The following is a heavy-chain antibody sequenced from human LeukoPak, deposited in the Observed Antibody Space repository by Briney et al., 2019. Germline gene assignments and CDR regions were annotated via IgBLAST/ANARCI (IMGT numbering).Heavy chain of an antibody. V-gene: IGHV3-23*01. CDR1: GFTFNSYA. D-gene: IGHD6-25*01. J-gene: IGHJ1*01. Sequence: GGSLRLSCAASGFTFNSYAMSWVRQAPGEGLEWVSGFSFSGGSTYYADSVKGRFAISRDNSKNTLSLQMNSLRAEDTALYYCARDKDTDGYFAEVFQHWGQGTLVTVSS. CDR3: ARDKDTDGYFAEVFQH. CDR2: FSFSGGST.